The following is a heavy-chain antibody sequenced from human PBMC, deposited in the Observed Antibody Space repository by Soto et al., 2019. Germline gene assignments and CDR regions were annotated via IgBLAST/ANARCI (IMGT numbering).Heavy chain of an antibody. J-gene: IGHJ4*02. Sequence: ETLSLTCSVSGGSINSYWWSWIRQPAGKGLEWIGRVYSSGTTDYNPSLNSRATMSVETSKNQFSLKLTSVTAADTAVYYCARDIGSYAYAEGYWGQGIQVTVSS. V-gene: IGHV4-4*07. D-gene: IGHD2-2*01. CDR2: VYSSGTT. CDR3: ARDIGSYAYAEGY. CDR1: GGSINSYW.